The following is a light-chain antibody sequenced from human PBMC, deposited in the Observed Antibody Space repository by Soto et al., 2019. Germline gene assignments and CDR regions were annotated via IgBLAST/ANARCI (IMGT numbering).Light chain of an antibody. J-gene: IGLJ1*01. CDR3: SSYTSSSTPCV. Sequence: QLVLTQPASVSGSPGQSITISCTGTSSDVGGYNYVSWYQQHPGKAPELMIYDVSNRPSGVSNRFSGSKSDNTASLTISGLQAEDEADYYCSSYTSSSTPCVFGTGTKVTVL. CDR2: DVS. V-gene: IGLV2-14*01. CDR1: SSDVGGYNY.